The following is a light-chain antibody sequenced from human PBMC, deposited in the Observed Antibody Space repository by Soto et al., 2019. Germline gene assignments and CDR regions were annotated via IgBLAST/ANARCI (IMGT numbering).Light chain of an antibody. CDR1: QAISNN. CDR2: ATS. J-gene: IGKJ2*01. CDR3: QQYDDSARYK. Sequence: RVMTQSPVTLSVSPGERVTLSCRASQAISNNLAWYQQKPGQPPRLLIYATSSRAPGIPDRFSGSGSGTDFTLTISRLEPEDFAVYYCQQYDDSARYKFGQGTNLDIK. V-gene: IGKV3-20*01.